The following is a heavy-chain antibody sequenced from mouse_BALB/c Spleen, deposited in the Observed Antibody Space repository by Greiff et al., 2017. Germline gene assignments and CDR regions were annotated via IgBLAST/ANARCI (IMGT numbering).Heavy chain of an antibody. Sequence: QVQLQQPGAELVRPGASVKLSCKASGYTFTSYWINWVKQRPGQGLEWIGNIYPSDSYTNYNQKFKDKATLTVDKSSSTAYMQLSSPTSEDSAVYYCTRFTVAHYAMDYWGQGTSVTVSS. D-gene: IGHD1-1*01. V-gene: IGHV1-69*02. CDR1: GYTFTSYW. J-gene: IGHJ4*01. CDR3: TRFTVAHYAMDY. CDR2: IYPSDSYT.